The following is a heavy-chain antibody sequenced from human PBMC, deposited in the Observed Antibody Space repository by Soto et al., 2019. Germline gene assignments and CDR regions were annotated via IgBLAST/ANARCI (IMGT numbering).Heavy chain of an antibody. CDR3: ATDGGR. V-gene: IGHV3-15*07. J-gene: IGHJ4*02. Sequence: EVQLVESGGGLVKPGGSLRLSCAASGFTFTDAWMNWVRQAPGKGLEWVGRIKSKTAGGAIDYTTPVEGRVTISRGDSENTLYLQMNSLKTEHTAVYYCATDGGRWGQGTLVTVSS. CDR2: IKSKTAGGAI. CDR1: GFTFTDAW.